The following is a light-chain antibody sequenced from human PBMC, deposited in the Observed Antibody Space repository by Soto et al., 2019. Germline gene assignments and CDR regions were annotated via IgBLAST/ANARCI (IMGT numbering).Light chain of an antibody. CDR1: SSDVGGYNY. J-gene: IGLJ1*01. CDR3: NSYTSSSTYV. V-gene: IGLV2-14*03. Sequence: QSVLTQPASVSGSPGQSITISCTGTSSDVGGYNYVYWYQQHPGKVTKLMIYDVTNRPSGVSNRFSGSKSGNTASLTISGLQAEDEADYYCNSYTSSSTYVFGTGTKVTV. CDR2: DVT.